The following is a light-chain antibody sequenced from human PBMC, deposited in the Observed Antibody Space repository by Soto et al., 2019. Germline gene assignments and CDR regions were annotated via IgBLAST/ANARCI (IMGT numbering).Light chain of an antibody. J-gene: IGLJ1*01. CDR2: DVS. CDR1: SSDVGGYNY. Sequence: QSALTQPASVSGSPGQSITISCTGTSSDVGGYNYVSWYQQHPGKAPKLMIYDVSNRPSGGSNRCSGSKYGNTASLTISGRQAVEDEDYYCCTYTTSSSPRDVFGAGTKLTVL. V-gene: IGLV2-14*01. CDR3: CTYTTSSSPRDV.